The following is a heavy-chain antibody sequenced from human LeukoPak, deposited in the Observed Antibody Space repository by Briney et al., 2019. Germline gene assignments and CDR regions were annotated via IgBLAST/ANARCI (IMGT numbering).Heavy chain of an antibody. D-gene: IGHD2-15*01. V-gene: IGHV4-31*02. J-gene: IGHJ4*02. Sequence: SETLSLTCTVSGGSISNSGGFYWSWIRQHPGNGLEWIGFISYRGSTYYNPSLKSRVSMSVDTSRRQFSLRLTSVTDEDTAVYYCARISQSSGGFYYWGQGSLVAVSS. CDR3: ARISQSSGGFYY. CDR2: ISYRGST. CDR1: GGSISNSGGFY.